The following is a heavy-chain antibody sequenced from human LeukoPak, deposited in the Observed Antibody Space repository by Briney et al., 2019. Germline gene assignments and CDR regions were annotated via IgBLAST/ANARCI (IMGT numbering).Heavy chain of an antibody. CDR1: GFTFSSYS. D-gene: IGHD2-2*01. CDR3: ARDRGDPPAYCSSTSCYSPYYYYGMDV. CDR2: ISSSSSYI. V-gene: IGHV3-21*01. J-gene: IGHJ6*02. Sequence: GGSLRLSCAASGFTFSSYSMNWVRQAPGKGLEWVSSISSSSSYIYYADSVKGRFTISRDNAKNSLYLQMNSLRAEDTAVYYCARDRGDPPAYCSSTSCYSPYYYYGMDVWGQGTTVTVSS.